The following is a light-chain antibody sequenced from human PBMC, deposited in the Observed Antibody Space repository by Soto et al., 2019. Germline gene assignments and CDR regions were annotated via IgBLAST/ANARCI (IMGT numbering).Light chain of an antibody. CDR3: QQYGNSPFT. V-gene: IGKV3-20*01. J-gene: IGKJ5*01. Sequence: PGERATLSCRASQSISSTSLAXYQXKXGXXXRXXXYGASTRATGIPDRFSGSEYGTDFTLTISRLEPEDFVVYYCQQYGNSPFTFGQGKRLEIK. CDR2: GAS. CDR1: QSISSTS.